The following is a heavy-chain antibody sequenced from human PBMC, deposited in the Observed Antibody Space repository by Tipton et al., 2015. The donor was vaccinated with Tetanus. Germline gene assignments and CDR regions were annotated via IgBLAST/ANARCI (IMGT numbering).Heavy chain of an antibody. V-gene: IGHV4-59*01. D-gene: IGHD7-27*01. Sequence: TLSLTCSVSGGSINPYYWVWIRQPPGKGLEWIGNIYYSGSTNYNPSLKSRVSMSVDTSKNQFSLKLRSVTAADTAVYYCARIRQVGKPGPFFDYWGQGTLVTVSS. J-gene: IGHJ4*02. CDR3: ARIRQVGKPGPFFDY. CDR2: IYYSGST. CDR1: GGSINPYY.